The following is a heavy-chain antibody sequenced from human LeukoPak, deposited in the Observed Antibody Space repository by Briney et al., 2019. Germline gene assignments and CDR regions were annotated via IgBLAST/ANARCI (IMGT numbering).Heavy chain of an antibody. CDR1: GGSFSGYY. CDR3: ASIAVAGTPEGNVDY. D-gene: IGHD6-19*01. V-gene: IGHV4-34*01. CDR2: INHSGST. J-gene: IGHJ4*02. Sequence: SETLSLTCAVYGGSFSGYYWSWIRQPPGKGLEWIGEINHSGSTNYNPSLKSRVTISVDTSKSQFSLKLSSVTAADTAVYYCASIAVAGTPEGNVDYWGQGTLVTVSS.